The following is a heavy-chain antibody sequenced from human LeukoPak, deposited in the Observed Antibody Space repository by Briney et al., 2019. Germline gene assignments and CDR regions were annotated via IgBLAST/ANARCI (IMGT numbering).Heavy chain of an antibody. V-gene: IGHV3-9*03. J-gene: IGHJ4*02. CDR1: GFTFDDYA. CDR3: AKGASGSPSSAFLNY. CDR2: ISWNSGSI. Sequence: QPGGSLRLTCAASGFTFDDYAMHWVRQAPGKGLEWVSGISWNSGSIGYADSVKGRFTISRDNAKNSLYLQMNSLRAEDMALYYCAKGASGSPSSAFLNYWGQGTLVTVSS. D-gene: IGHD1-26*01.